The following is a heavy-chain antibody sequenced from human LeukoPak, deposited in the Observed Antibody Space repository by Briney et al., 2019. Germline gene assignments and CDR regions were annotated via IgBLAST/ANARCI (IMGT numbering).Heavy chain of an antibody. CDR1: GFTFSDYY. Sequence: PGGSLRLSCAASGFTFSDYYMTWIRQTPGKGLEWVSYISISGTTTFYVDSVKGRCTISRDNTKNSLYLQMNSLRAEDTAMYYCARGTMASDFWGQGTLVTVSS. J-gene: IGHJ4*02. V-gene: IGHV3-11*01. CDR2: ISISGTTT. D-gene: IGHD3-10*01. CDR3: ARGTMASDF.